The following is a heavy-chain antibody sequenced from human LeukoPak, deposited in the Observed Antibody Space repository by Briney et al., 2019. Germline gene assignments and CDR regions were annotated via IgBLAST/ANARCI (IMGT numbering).Heavy chain of an antibody. CDR2: ISGSGGNT. J-gene: IGHJ4*02. D-gene: IGHD3-10*01. CDR1: GFNFSSYG. V-gene: IGHV3-23*01. Sequence: GGSLRLSCAASGFNFSSYGMSWVRQAPGRGREWVSAISGSGGNTYYADSVKGRFTISRDNSKNTLYLQMNSLRAEDTAVYYCARDPMVRGVQPDYWGQGTLVSVSS. CDR3: ARDPMVRGVQPDY.